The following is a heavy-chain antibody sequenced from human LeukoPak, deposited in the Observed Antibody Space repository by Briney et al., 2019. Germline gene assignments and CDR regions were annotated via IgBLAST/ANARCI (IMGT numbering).Heavy chain of an antibody. CDR3: AKGTGVIVGY. V-gene: IGHV3-30*18. CDR1: GFTFSSYG. Sequence: GGSLRPSCAASGFTFSSYGMHWVRQAPGKGREGGAVLLCDVRNKYYADSVKGRFTISRDNSKHTMYLQMNSLRAGDTAVYYCAKGTGVIVGYWGQGTLVTVSS. J-gene: IGHJ4*02. D-gene: IGHD3-22*01. CDR2: LLCDVRNK.